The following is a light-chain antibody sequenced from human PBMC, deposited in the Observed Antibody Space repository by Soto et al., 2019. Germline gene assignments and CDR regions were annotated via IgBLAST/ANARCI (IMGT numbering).Light chain of an antibody. J-gene: IGKJ3*01. Sequence: EIGMTQAPATLSVAPGERATLSCSASQSCSSNLAWYQQKPGQVPRLLIYGASTRATGISARFSGSGSGKEFTLTISCLRTEAFAVYYCQQYNHWPTFSPGTTVDIK. CDR2: GAS. CDR3: QQYNHWPT. V-gene: IGKV3-15*01. CDR1: QSCSSN.